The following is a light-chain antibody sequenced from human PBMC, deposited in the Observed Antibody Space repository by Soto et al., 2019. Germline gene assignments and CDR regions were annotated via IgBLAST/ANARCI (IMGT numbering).Light chain of an antibody. Sequence: DIKVTQSPSSLSASVGDRVTITCRASQSISSYLNWYQQKPGKAPKLLIYAASSLQSGVPSRFSGSGSGTDLTITISSLQPEDFETYYCQQSYSTPRTFGQGTKVDIK. CDR1: QSISSY. CDR2: AAS. J-gene: IGKJ1*01. V-gene: IGKV1-39*01. CDR3: QQSYSTPRT.